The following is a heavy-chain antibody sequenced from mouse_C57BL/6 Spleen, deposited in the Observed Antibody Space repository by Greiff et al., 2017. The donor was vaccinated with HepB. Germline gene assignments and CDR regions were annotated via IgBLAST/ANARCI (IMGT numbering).Heavy chain of an antibody. D-gene: IGHD1-1*01. J-gene: IGHJ4*01. CDR1: GFNIKNTY. V-gene: IGHV14-3*01. CDR3: AYYYYGSSDAMDY. Sequence: LVESVAELVRPGASVKLSCTASGFNIKNTYMHWVKQRPEQGLEWIGRIDPANGNTKYAPKFQGKATITADTSSNTAYLQLSSLTSEDTAIYYCAYYYYGSSDAMDYWGQGTSVTVSS. CDR2: IDPANGNT.